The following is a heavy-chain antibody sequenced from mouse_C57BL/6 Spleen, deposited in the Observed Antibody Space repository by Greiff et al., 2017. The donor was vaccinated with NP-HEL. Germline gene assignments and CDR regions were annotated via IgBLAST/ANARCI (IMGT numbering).Heavy chain of an antibody. CDR1: GYTFTSYW. Sequence: VQLQQPGAELVMPGASVKLSCKASGYTFTSYWMHWVKQRPGQGLEWIGEIDPSDSYTNYNQKFKGKSTLTVDKSSSTAYMQRSSLTSEDSAVYYCARGGPLGSLDYWGQGTTLTVSS. V-gene: IGHV1-69*01. CDR2: IDPSDSYT. CDR3: ARGGPLGSLDY. J-gene: IGHJ2*01.